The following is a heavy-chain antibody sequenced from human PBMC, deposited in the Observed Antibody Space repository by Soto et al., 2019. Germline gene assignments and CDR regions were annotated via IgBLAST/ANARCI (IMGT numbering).Heavy chain of an antibody. Sequence: GSLRLSCAASGFTFKNYAMTWVRQAPGKGLEWVSAISGGGDTTSYADSVKGRFTVSRDGSKNTLYLQMSSLRAEDTALYYCAKGRGGSGSLTPRVDFWGQGTLVTVSS. CDR2: ISGGGDTT. CDR1: GFTFKNYA. D-gene: IGHD3-10*01. V-gene: IGHV3-23*01. CDR3: AKGRGGSGSLTPRVDF. J-gene: IGHJ4*02.